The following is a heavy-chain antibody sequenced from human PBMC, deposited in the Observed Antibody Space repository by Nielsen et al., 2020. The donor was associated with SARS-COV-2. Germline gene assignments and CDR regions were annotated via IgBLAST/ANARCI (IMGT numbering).Heavy chain of an antibody. D-gene: IGHD4-23*01. J-gene: IGHJ4*02. CDR2: ISGSDGRT. V-gene: IGHV3-23*01. CDR1: GFTLRSYS. CDR3: AKDRRGYGGTYFDY. Sequence: GESLKISCVASGFTLRSYSMSWVRQAPGKGLEWVSGISGSDGRTYYADSVEGRYTISRDNSKNTLYLQMNSLRAEDTAVYYCAKDRRGYGGTYFDYWGQGTQLTVSP.